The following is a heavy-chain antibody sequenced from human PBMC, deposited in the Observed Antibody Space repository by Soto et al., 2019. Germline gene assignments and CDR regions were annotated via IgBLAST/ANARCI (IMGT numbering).Heavy chain of an antibody. CDR3: ARDLEITMIVVVISYYYGMDV. D-gene: IGHD3-22*01. V-gene: IGHV1-18*01. Sequence: ASVKVSCKASGYTFTSYGISWVRQAPGQGLEWMGWISAYNGNTNYAQKLQGRVTMTTDTSTSTAYMELRSLRSDDTAVYYCARDLEITMIVVVISYYYGMDVWGPGTTVTVS. CDR1: GYTFTSYG. CDR2: ISAYNGNT. J-gene: IGHJ6*02.